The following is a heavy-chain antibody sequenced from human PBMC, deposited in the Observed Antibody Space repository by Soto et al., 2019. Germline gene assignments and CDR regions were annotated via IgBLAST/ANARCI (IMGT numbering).Heavy chain of an antibody. Sequence: SETLSLTCTVSGDSITSNSYFWAWIRQPPGKGLEYIGYISYSGSTNYNPSLKSRVTTSLDTSKNQFSLKLSSVTAADTAIYYCASLNFDILTGYYAFDLWGQGTMVTVSS. CDR3: ASLNFDILTGYYAFDL. CDR1: GDSITSNSYF. D-gene: IGHD3-9*01. J-gene: IGHJ3*01. V-gene: IGHV4-61*05. CDR2: ISYSGST.